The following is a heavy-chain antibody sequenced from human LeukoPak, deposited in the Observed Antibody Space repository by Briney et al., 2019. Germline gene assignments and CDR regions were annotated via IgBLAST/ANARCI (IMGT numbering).Heavy chain of an antibody. D-gene: IGHD2-15*01. Sequence: GDSVKLSCKASGYTFTGFYVNWVRQVPGQRLGWMGWINPNNGGTNYAQKFKGRVTMTRDTSISTVYMELSRLTSDDSAVYYCARVGDDSGLYFAYWGLGTLVTVSS. CDR3: ARVGDDSGLYFAY. V-gene: IGHV1-2*02. CDR2: INPNNGGT. CDR1: GYTFTGFY. J-gene: IGHJ4*02.